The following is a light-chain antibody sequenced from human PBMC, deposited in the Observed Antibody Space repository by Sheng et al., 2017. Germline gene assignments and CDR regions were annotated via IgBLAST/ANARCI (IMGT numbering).Light chain of an antibody. CDR1: QSVRSF. J-gene: IGKJ4*01. CDR3: QQYDKWPLS. CDR2: GAS. V-gene: IGKV3-15*01. Sequence: TQSPGTLSLSPGDRATLSCRAGQSVRSFLAWYQQKPGQAPRLLIYGASTGATGIPARFSGSGFGTEFTLTISSLQSDDSAVYYCQQYDKWPLSFGGGTKVEI.